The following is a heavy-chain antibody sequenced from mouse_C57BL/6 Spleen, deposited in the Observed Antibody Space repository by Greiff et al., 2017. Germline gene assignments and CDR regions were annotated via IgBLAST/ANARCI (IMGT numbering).Heavy chain of an antibody. CDR3: ARDGYDGAMDY. Sequence: EVQLQESGPELVKPGASVKLSCKASGYTFTDYYMHWVKQSRGKGLEWIGYINPNNGGTSYNQKFKGKATLTVNKSSSTAYMELRSLTSEDSAVYYCARDGYDGAMDYWGQGTSVTVSS. V-gene: IGHV1-22*01. CDR2: INPNNGGT. J-gene: IGHJ4*01. CDR1: GYTFTDYY. D-gene: IGHD2-2*01.